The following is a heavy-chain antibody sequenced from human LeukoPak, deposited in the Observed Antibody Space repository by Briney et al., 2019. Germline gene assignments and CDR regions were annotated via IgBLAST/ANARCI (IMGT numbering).Heavy chain of an antibody. V-gene: IGHV1-8*01. CDR2: MNPNSGNT. Sequence: GASVKVSCKASGYTFTSYDINWVRQATGQGLEWMGWMNPNSGNTGYAQKFQGRVTMTRNTSISTAYMELSSLRSEDTAVYYCARLTRYYDFWSGYYTRGPFAYGGQGPLVPVS. D-gene: IGHD3-3*01. CDR1: GYTFTSYD. J-gene: IGHJ4*02. CDR3: ARLTRYYDFWSGYYTRGPFAY.